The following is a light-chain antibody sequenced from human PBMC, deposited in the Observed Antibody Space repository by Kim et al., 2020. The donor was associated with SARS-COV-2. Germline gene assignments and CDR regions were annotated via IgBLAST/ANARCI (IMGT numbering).Light chain of an antibody. CDR3: QESYDTPLT. V-gene: IGKV1-39*01. CDR1: ESITTY. CDR2: GAS. Sequence: ASVGDRVTITCRASESITTYLNWYQKKPGKAPKLLIYGASTLPGGVPSRFSGSGYGTDFSLTISSLQPEDFGTYYCQESYDTPLTFGGGTKVDIK. J-gene: IGKJ4*01.